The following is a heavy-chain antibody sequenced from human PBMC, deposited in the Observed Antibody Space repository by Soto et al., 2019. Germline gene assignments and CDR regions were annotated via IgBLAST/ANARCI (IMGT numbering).Heavy chain of an antibody. D-gene: IGHD3-22*01. CDR2: MYHTGST. V-gene: IGHV4-4*02. Sequence: SETLSLTCAVSGDSISSNKWWSWVRQPPEKGLEWIGEMYHTGSTNYNPSLKSRVTISVDKSKNQFSLKLSSVTAADTAVYYCARSSQYSYHSSEGNFASWVRGTLVTVSS. CDR1: GDSISSNKW. CDR3: ARSSQYSYHSSEGNFAS. J-gene: IGHJ4*02.